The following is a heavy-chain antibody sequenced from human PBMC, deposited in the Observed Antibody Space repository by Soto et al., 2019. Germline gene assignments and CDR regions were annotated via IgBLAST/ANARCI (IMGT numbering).Heavy chain of an antibody. V-gene: IGHV3-33*01. CDR3: AREGYSSSWYYFDY. Sequence: QVQLVESGGGVVQPGRSLRLSCAASGFTFSSYGMHWVRQAPGKGLEWVAVIWYDGSNKYYADSVKGRFTISRDNSKNTLYLQMNSLRAEDTAVYYCAREGYSSSWYYFDYWGQGTLVTVSS. CDR1: GFTFSSYG. J-gene: IGHJ4*02. D-gene: IGHD6-13*01. CDR2: IWYDGSNK.